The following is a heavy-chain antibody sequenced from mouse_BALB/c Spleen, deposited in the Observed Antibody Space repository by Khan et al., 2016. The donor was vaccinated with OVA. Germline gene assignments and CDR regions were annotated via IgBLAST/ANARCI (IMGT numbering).Heavy chain of an antibody. CDR1: GFSLTTYG. CDR3: ARGNFYAMDY. J-gene: IGHJ4*01. D-gene: IGHD2-1*01. V-gene: IGHV2-6*02. Sequence: QVQLKESGPGLVAPSQSLSITCTVSGFSLTTYGIHWVRQPPGKGLEWLIVIWSDGASTYNSALKSRLSISKDNSKSQVYLKMNSLQTDDTAMYYCARGNFYAMDYWGQGTSVTVSS. CDR2: IWSDGAS.